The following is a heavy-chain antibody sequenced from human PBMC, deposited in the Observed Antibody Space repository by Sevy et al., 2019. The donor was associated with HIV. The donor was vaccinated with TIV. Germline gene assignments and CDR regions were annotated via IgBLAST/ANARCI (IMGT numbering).Heavy chain of an antibody. CDR2: ISGSGGTT. D-gene: IGHD2-15*01. CDR1: GFTFTNYA. CDR3: ARDLFSGGNAVYGY. V-gene: IGHV3-23*01. Sequence: GGSLRLSCAASGFTFTNYAMNWVRQAPGKGLEWVSAISGSGGTTYYADSVQGRFTISRDKSKNTLYLQMNSLRAEDTAVYYCARDLFSGGNAVYGYWGQGTLVTVSS. J-gene: IGHJ4*02.